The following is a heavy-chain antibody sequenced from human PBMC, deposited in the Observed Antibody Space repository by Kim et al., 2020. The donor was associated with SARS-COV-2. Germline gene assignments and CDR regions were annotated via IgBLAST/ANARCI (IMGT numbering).Heavy chain of an antibody. V-gene: IGHV4-30-4*02. J-gene: IGHJ4*02. D-gene: IGHD2-15*01. CDR3: ARANVVVVAANELDY. Sequence: SDTLSLTCTVSGGSISSGDYYWSWIRQPPGKGLEWIGYIYYSGSTYYNPSLKSRVTISVDTSKNQFSLKLSSVTAADTAVYYCARANVVVVAANELDYWGQGTLVTVSS. CDR2: IYYSGST. CDR1: GGSISSGDYY.